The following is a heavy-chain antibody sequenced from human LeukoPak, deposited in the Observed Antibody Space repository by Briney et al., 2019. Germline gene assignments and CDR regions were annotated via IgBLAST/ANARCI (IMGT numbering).Heavy chain of an antibody. CDR2: ISARGDNT. J-gene: IGHJ4*02. CDR1: GFTFSSYA. Sequence: TGGSLRLSCAASGFTFSSYAMSWVRQAPGKGLEWVPAISARGDNTYYADSVKGRFTISRDNSKNTLYLQMNSLRAEDTAVYYCAKEKGFMNPFDYWGPGTLVTVSS. V-gene: IGHV3-23*01. CDR3: AKEKGFMNPFDY.